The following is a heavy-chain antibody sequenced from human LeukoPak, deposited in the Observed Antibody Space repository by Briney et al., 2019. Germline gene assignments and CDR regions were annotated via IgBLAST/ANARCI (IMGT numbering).Heavy chain of an antibody. CDR3: ARSQRIVVVPAAIVDYYYYMDV. CDR1: GGSISSYY. V-gene: IGHV4-4*07. CDR2: IYTSGST. Sequence: PSETLSLTCTVSGGSISSYYWSWIRQPAGKGLEWIGRIYTSGSTNYNPSLKSRVTMSVDTSKNQFSPKLSSVTAADTAVYYCARSQRIVVVPAAIVDYYYYMDVWGKGTTVTVSS. D-gene: IGHD2-2*01. J-gene: IGHJ6*03.